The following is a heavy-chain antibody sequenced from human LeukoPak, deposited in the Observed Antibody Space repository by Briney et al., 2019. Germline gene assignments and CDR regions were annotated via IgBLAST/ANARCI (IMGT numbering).Heavy chain of an antibody. Sequence: SETLSLTCAVSGGSISSSNWWSWVRQPPGKGLEWIGEIYHSWSTNYNPSLKSRVTISVDKSKNQFSLKLSSVTAADTAVYYCARGGYSYGSYFDYWGQGTLVTVSS. CDR1: GGSISSSNW. J-gene: IGHJ4*02. CDR3: ARGGYSYGSYFDY. D-gene: IGHD5-18*01. V-gene: IGHV4-4*02. CDR2: IYHSWST.